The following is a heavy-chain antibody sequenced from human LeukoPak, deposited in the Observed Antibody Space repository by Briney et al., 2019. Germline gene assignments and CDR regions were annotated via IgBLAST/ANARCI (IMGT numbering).Heavy chain of an antibody. V-gene: IGHV4-59*01. Sequence: SETLSLTCTVSGGSISSYYWSWIRQPPGKGLEWIGYIYYSGSTNYNPSLKSRVTISVDTSKNQFSLKLSSVTAADTAVYYCARDAAWRYGDLSGLDYRGQGTLVTVSS. CDR2: IYYSGST. J-gene: IGHJ4*02. CDR3: ARDAAWRYGDLSGLDY. D-gene: IGHD4-17*01. CDR1: GGSISSYY.